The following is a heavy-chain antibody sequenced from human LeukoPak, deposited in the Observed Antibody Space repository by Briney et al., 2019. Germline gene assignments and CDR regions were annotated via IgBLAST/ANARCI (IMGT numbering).Heavy chain of an antibody. CDR1: GFTFSSYS. J-gene: IGHJ1*01. Sequence: GGSLRLSCAASGFTFSSYSMNWVRQAPGKGLVWVSYISSSSSTIYYADSVKGRFTISRDNAKNSLYLQMDSLRAEDTAVYYCARDRDIVVVPAAIRSSFQHWGQGTLVTVSS. CDR2: ISSSSSTI. V-gene: IGHV3-48*01. D-gene: IGHD2-2*02. CDR3: ARDRDIVVVPAAIRSSFQH.